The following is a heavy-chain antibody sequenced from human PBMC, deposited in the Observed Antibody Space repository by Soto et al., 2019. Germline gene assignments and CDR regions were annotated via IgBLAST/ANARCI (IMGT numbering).Heavy chain of an antibody. J-gene: IGHJ4*02. D-gene: IGHD5-12*01. Sequence: ASETLSLTCTVSGGSISSYYWSWIRQPPGKGLEWIGYIYYSGSTNYNPSLKSRVTISVDTSKNQFSLKLSSVTAADTAVYYCARDGSVEMATITEYYFDYWGQGTLVTVSS. CDR3: ARDGSVEMATITEYYFDY. CDR2: IYYSGST. CDR1: GGSISSYY. V-gene: IGHV4-59*01.